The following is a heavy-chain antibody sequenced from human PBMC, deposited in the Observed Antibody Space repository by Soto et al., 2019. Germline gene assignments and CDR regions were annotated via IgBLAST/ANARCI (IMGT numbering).Heavy chain of an antibody. CDR1: GFTFSTYG. CDR3: ARDGWVVVAGLDY. J-gene: IGHJ4*02. D-gene: IGHD2-21*01. V-gene: IGHV3-33*01. Sequence: QVQLVESGGGVVQPGRSLRLSCAASGFTFSTYGMHWVRQAPGKGLEWVAGMWYDGSNKYYADSVKGRSTISRDNSKNTLYLQMNSLRAEDTAVYYCARDGWVVVAGLDYWGQGTLVTVSS. CDR2: MWYDGSNK.